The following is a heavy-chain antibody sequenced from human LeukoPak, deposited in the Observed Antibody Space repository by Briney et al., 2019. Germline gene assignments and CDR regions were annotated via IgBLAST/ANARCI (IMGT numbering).Heavy chain of an antibody. D-gene: IGHD1-1*01. CDR2: ISYSGST. CDR3: ARERTAGTNLSWFDP. Sequence: NPSETLSLTCTVSGVSISSYYWSWIRQPPGKGLEWIGYISYSGSTNFNPSLKSRVTISVDTSKNQFSLKLSSVTAADTAVYYCARERTAGTNLSWFDPWGQGTRVTVSS. V-gene: IGHV4-59*01. CDR1: GVSISSYY. J-gene: IGHJ5*02.